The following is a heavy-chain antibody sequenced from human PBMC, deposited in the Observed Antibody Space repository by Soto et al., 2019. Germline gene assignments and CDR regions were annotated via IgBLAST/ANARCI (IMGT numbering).Heavy chain of an antibody. CDR1: GYTFTSYA. CDR3: ARDNGYRSGWYDVYYGMHV. Sequence: SVKVSCKASGYTFTSYAMHWVRQAPGQRLEWMGWINAGNGNTKYSQKFQGRVTITRDTSASTAYMELSSLRSEDTAVYYCARDNGYRSGWYDVYYGMHVWGQGTTVTVSS. CDR2: INAGNGNT. D-gene: IGHD6-19*01. V-gene: IGHV1-3*01. J-gene: IGHJ6*02.